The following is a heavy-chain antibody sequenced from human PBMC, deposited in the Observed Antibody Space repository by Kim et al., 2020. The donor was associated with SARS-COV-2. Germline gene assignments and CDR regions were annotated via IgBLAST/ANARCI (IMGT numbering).Heavy chain of an antibody. CDR2: ISWDGGST. Sequence: GGSLRLSCAASGFTFDDYAMHWVRQAPGKGLEWVSLISWDGGSTYYADSVKGRFTISRDNSKNSLYLQMNSLRAEDTALYYCAKDTLSPGDYYYGMDVWGQGTTVTVSS. CDR3: AKDTLSPGDYYYGMDV. CDR1: GFTFDDYA. D-gene: IGHD3-10*01. V-gene: IGHV3-43D*03. J-gene: IGHJ6*02.